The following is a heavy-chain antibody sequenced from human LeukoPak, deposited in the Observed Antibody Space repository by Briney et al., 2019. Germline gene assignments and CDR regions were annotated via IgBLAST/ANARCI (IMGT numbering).Heavy chain of an antibody. CDR3: ARGLLDGFGELYNWFDP. Sequence: PSETLSLTCAVYGGSFSGYYWGWIRQPPGKGLEWIGEINHSGSTNYNPSLKSRVTISVDTSKNQFSLKLSSVTAADTAVYYCARGLLDGFGELYNWFDPWGQGTLVTVSS. CDR1: GGSFSGYY. CDR2: INHSGST. J-gene: IGHJ5*02. V-gene: IGHV4-34*01. D-gene: IGHD3-10*01.